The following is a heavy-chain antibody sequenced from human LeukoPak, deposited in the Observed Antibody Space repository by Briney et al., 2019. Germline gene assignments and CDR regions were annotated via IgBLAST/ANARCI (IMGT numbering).Heavy chain of an antibody. CDR3: ARVIVGAPHWFDP. Sequence: SETLSLTCTVSGGSISSYYWSWIRQPPGKGLEWIGYIYYSGGTNYNPSLKSRVTISVDTSKNQFSLKLSSVTAADTAVYYCARVIVGAPHWFDPWGQGTLVTVSS. CDR1: GGSISSYY. V-gene: IGHV4-59*01. D-gene: IGHD1-26*01. J-gene: IGHJ5*02. CDR2: IYYSGGT.